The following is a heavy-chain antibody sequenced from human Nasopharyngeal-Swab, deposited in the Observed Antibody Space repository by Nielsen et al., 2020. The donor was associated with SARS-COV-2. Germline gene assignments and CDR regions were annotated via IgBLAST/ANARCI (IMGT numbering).Heavy chain of an antibody. CDR1: GFTFSSYS. CDR3: ATHFDYYANYFDY. Sequence: GGSLRLSCAASGFTFSSYSMNWVRQAPGKGLEWVSYISSSSSTIYYADSVKGRFTISRDNAKNSLYLQMNSLRAEDTAVYYCATHFDYYANYFDYWGQGTLVTVSS. D-gene: IGHD3-16*01. CDR2: ISSSSSTI. J-gene: IGHJ4*02. V-gene: IGHV3-48*01.